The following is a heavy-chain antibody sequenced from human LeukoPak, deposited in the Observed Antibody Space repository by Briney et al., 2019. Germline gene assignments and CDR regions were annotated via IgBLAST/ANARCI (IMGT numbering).Heavy chain of an antibody. Sequence: SETLSLTCTVSGASISCYYWSWIRQPPGKGLEWSGYIYFNGNTNYNPSLQSRGTMSVETSKNQFSLKLSSVPAADTAVYYCARHDSNSWYNYFDYRGKGILVTASS. CDR3: ARHDSNSWYNYFDY. CDR2: IYFNGNT. D-gene: IGHD6-13*01. J-gene: IGHJ4*02. CDR1: GASISCYY. V-gene: IGHV4-59*08.